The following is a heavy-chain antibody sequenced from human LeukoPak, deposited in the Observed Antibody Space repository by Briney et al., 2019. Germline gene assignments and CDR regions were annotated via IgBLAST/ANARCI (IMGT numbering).Heavy chain of an antibody. CDR2: MNPNSGNT. Sequence: ASVKVSCKASGYTFTSYDINWVRQATGQGLEWMGWMNPNSGNTGYAQKFQGRVTITRNTSISTAYMELSSLRSEDTAVYYCARGGLGYCSGGSCYSYYFDYWGQGTLVTVSS. CDR3: ARGGLGYCSGGSCYSYYFDY. CDR1: GYTFTSYD. J-gene: IGHJ4*02. D-gene: IGHD2-15*01. V-gene: IGHV1-8*01.